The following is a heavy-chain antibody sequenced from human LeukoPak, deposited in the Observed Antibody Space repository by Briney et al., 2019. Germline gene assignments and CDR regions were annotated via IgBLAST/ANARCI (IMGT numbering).Heavy chain of an antibody. V-gene: IGHV3-21*01. D-gene: IGHD5-24*01. CDR2: ISSTSSYI. CDR1: GFTFSSYS. Sequence: GGSLTLSCAASGFTFSSYSISWVRQAPGKGLEWVSSISSTSSYIYYIDSVKGRFTISRDNAKNSLYLQMNSLRAEDTAVYYCARMRDDNLDYWGQGTLVTVSS. CDR3: ARMRDDNLDY. J-gene: IGHJ4*02.